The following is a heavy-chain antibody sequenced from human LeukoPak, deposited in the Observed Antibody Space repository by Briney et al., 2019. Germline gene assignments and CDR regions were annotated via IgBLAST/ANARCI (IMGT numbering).Heavy chain of an antibody. D-gene: IGHD1-26*01. CDR2: ISSSSSYI. Sequence: GGTLRLSCAASGFTFSSYSMNWVRQAPGKGLEWVSSISSSSSYIYYADSVKGRFTISRDNAKNSLYLQMNSLRAEDAAVYYCARDAAESYYGYWGQGTLVTVSS. CDR1: GFTFSSYS. CDR3: ARDAAESYYGY. J-gene: IGHJ4*02. V-gene: IGHV3-21*01.